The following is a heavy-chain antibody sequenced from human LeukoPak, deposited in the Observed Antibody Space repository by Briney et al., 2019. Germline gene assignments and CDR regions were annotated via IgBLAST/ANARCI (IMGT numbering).Heavy chain of an antibody. CDR1: GFTFSSYA. CDR3: ARDAVPLSRGGSNSYLFDY. Sequence: PGGSLRLSCAASGFTFSSYAMHWVRQAPGKGLEWVAVISYDGRNKYYADSVEGRFTISRDNSKNTLYLQMNSLRAEDTAVYYCARDAVPLSRGGSNSYLFDYWGQGTLVTVSS. V-gene: IGHV3-30*04. CDR2: ISYDGRNK. J-gene: IGHJ4*02. D-gene: IGHD2-15*01.